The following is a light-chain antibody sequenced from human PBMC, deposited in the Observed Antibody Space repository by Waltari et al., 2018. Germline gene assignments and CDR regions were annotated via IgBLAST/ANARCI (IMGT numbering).Light chain of an antibody. Sequence: SYELTQPPSVSVSPGQTATITCPGDALPDNYAYWYPQKSGQAPVLVIYEDNNRPAGSPERVPGSSSGTLATLTISGAQVEDEADYYCYSTDNAHVDRVFGGGTKLTVL. CDR3: YSTDNAHVDRV. J-gene: IGLJ2*01. CDR1: ALPDNY. V-gene: IGLV3-10*01. CDR2: EDN.